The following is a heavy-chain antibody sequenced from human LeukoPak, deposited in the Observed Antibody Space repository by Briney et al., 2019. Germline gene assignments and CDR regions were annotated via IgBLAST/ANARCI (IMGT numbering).Heavy chain of an antibody. J-gene: IGHJ4*02. CDR1: GFTFSSSE. CDR2: ISDSGSTI. Sequence: GGSLRLSCAASGFTFSSSEMNWVRQAPGKGLEWVSYISDSGSTIYYADSVKGRFTISRDNAKNSLYLQMNSLRAEGTAVYYCAREGRSSGWYFALDYWGQGTLVTVSS. D-gene: IGHD6-19*01. V-gene: IGHV3-48*03. CDR3: AREGRSSGWYFALDY.